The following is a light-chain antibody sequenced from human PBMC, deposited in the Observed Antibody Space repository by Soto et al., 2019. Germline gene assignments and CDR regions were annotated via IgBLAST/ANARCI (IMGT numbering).Light chain of an antibody. Sequence: DIQMTQSPSTLSASVGDRVTITCRASQSINSLLAWYQQKPGKAPQLLIYDDSTLASGGPSRFRVSGSGTEYTPAINSLQPDDFANYYCQNYNSYSRTFGQGAKLEI. CDR1: QSINSL. V-gene: IGKV1-5*01. CDR2: DDS. CDR3: QNYNSYSRT. J-gene: IGKJ2*01.